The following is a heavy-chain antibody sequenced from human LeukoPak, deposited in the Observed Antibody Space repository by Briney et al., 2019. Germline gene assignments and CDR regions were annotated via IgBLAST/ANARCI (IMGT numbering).Heavy chain of an antibody. Sequence: SETLSFTCAVYGGSFSGYYWSWIRQPPGKGLEWIGEINHSGSTNYNPSLKSRVTISVDTSKNQFSLKLSSVTAADTAVYYCARGRYSSSSKYSDYWGQGTLVTVSS. CDR3: ARGRYSSSSKYSDY. D-gene: IGHD6-6*01. J-gene: IGHJ4*02. V-gene: IGHV4-34*01. CDR2: INHSGST. CDR1: GGSFSGYY.